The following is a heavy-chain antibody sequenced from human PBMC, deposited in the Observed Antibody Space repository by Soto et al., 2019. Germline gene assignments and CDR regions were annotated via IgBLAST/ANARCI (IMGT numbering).Heavy chain of an antibody. CDR2: ISSSSSTI. V-gene: IGHV3-48*02. CDR1: GFTFSSYS. J-gene: IGHJ3*02. Sequence: GESLKISCAASGFTFSSYSMNWVRQAPGKGLEWVSYISSSSSTIYYADSVKGRFTISRDNAKNSLYLQMNSLRDEDTAVYYCARSMNVAAAGTGAFDIWGQGTMVTVSS. D-gene: IGHD6-13*01. CDR3: ARSMNVAAAGTGAFDI.